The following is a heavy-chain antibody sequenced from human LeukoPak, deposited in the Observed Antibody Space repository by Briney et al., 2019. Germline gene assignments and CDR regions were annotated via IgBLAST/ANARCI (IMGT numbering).Heavy chain of an antibody. J-gene: IGHJ3*01. D-gene: IGHD3-3*01. CDR1: GSTFDNYA. CDR2: IGISAGST. V-gene: IGHV3-23*01. CDR3: AREGYGSGLEDAFDV. Sequence: PGGSLRLSCEASGSTFDNYAMSWVRQAPGKGLEWVSTIGISAGSTYYADSVKGRFIISREDSKNTLYLQMNTLRAEDTAVYFCAREGYGSGLEDAFDVWGQGTMVTVSS.